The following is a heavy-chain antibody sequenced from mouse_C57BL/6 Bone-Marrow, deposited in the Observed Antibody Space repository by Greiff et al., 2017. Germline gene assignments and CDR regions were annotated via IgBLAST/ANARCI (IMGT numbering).Heavy chain of an antibody. CDR2: IRNKANGYTT. V-gene: IGHV7-3*01. J-gene: IGHJ2*01. Sequence: EVQLVESGGGLVQPGGSLSLSCAASGFTFTDYYMSWVRQPPGKALEWLGFIRNKANGYTTEYSASLKGRFTISRDNSQSILYLQMNALRAKDSATYYCARSSYYYGSSFDYWGQGTTLTVSS. CDR1: GFTFTDYY. D-gene: IGHD1-1*01. CDR3: ARSSYYYGSSFDY.